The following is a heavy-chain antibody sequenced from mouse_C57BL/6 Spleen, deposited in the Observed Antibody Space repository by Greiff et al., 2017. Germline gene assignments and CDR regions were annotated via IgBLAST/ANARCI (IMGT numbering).Heavy chain of an antibody. D-gene: IGHD2-5*01. Sequence: QVQLQQPGAELVKPGASVKLSCKASGYTFTSYWMHWVKQRPGQGLEWIGMIHPNSGSTNYNEKFKSKATLTVDKSSSTAYMQLSSLTSEDSAVYYCAAYYSNYGVDYWGQGTTLTVSS. J-gene: IGHJ2*01. CDR3: AAYYSNYGVDY. V-gene: IGHV1-64*01. CDR2: IHPNSGST. CDR1: GYTFTSYW.